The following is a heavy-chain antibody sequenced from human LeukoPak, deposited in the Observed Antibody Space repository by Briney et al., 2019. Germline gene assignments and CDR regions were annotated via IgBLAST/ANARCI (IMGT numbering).Heavy chain of an antibody. CDR2: INSDGSWT. J-gene: IGHJ4*02. Sequence: GGSLRLSCAASGNYWMHWVRQAPGKGLVWVSHINSDGSWTSYADSVKGRFTISKDNAKNTVYLQMNNLRAEDTAVYYCVSFYETYWGRETLVTVSS. V-gene: IGHV3-74*01. CDR1: GNYW. CDR3: VSFYETY. D-gene: IGHD2-2*01.